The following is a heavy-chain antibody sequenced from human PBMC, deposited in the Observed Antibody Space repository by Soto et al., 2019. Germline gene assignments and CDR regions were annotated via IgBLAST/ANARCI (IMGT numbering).Heavy chain of an antibody. CDR2: IGISGDT. CDR3: ARGQEVGAHFFDS. J-gene: IGHJ4*02. D-gene: IGHD2-15*01. CDR1: GFTFSKFD. Sequence: LRLSCEASGFTFSKFDMHWVRQPTGKGLEWVSTIGISGDTYYAVSVKGRFTVSRDNAKNSLSLQMNSLRAGDTALYFCARGQEVGAHFFDSWGQGTQVTVSS. V-gene: IGHV3-13*04.